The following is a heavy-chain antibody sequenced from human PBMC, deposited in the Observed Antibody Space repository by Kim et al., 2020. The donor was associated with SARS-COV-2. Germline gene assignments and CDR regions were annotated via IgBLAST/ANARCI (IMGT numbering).Heavy chain of an antibody. CDR2: IRSKAYGGTT. D-gene: IGHD6-19*01. CDR1: GFTFGDYA. CDR3: TQWPRIAIDY. J-gene: IGHJ4*02. Sequence: GGSLRLSCTASGFTFGDYAMSWFRQAPGKGLEWVGFIRSKAYGGTTEYAASVKGRFTISGDDSKSIAYLQMNSLKTEDTAVYYCTQWPRIAIDYWGQGTLVTVSS. V-gene: IGHV3-49*03.